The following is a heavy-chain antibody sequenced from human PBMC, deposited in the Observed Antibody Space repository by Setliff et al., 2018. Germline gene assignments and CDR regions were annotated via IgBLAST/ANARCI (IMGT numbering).Heavy chain of an antibody. Sequence: TLSLTCTVSGGSISSHYWGWIRQPPGKALEWLALIYWDDDKRYSPSLKSRLTITKDTSKNQVVLTMTNMDPVDTATYYCARCITIFGVVIPNAFDYWGQGTLVTVSS. CDR3: ARCITIFGVVIPNAFDY. J-gene: IGHJ4*02. CDR2: IYWDDDK. D-gene: IGHD3-3*01. CDR1: GGSISSHYW. V-gene: IGHV2-5*02.